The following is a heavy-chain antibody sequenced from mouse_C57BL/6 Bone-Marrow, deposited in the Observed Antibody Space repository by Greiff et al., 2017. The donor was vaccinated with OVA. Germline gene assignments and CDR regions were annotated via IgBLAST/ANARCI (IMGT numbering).Heavy chain of an antibody. CDR2: RRNKANDYTT. CDR1: GFTFSDFY. J-gene: IGHJ4*01. CDR3: ARERNYVRAMDY. V-gene: IGHV7-1*01. D-gene: IGHD2-1*01. Sequence: EVKLVESGGGLVQSGRSLRLSCATSGFTFSDFYMEWVRQAPGKGLEWIAARRNKANDYTTEYSASVKGRFIVSRDTSQSILYLQMNALRAEDTAIYYCARERNYVRAMDYWGQGTSVTVSS.